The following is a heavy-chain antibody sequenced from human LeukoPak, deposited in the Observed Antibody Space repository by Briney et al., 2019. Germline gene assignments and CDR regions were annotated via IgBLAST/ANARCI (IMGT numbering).Heavy chain of an antibody. D-gene: IGHD6-19*01. CDR3: ARDQVKEAGRGYYYYGMDV. CDR1: GFTFSSYW. V-gene: IGHV3-74*01. CDR2: INSDGSST. Sequence: PGGSLRLSCAASGFTFSSYWMHWVRQAPGKGLVWVSRINSDGSSTSYADSVKGRFTISRDNAKNTLYLQMNSLRAEDTAVYYCARDQVKEAGRGYYYYGMDVWGQGTTVTVSS. J-gene: IGHJ6*02.